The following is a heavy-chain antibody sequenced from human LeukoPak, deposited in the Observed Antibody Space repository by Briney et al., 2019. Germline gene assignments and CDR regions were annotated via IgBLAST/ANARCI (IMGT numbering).Heavy chain of an antibody. D-gene: IGHD5-18*01. CDR1: GGTFSSYA. CDR2: IIPIFGTA. CDR3: ARDPSYGEVTPFDY. Sequence: ASVNVSCKASGGTFSSYAISWVRQAPGQGLEWMGGIIPIFGTANYAQKFQGRVTITADESTSTAYMELSSLRSEDTAVYYCARDPSYGEVTPFDYWGQGTLVTVSS. J-gene: IGHJ4*02. V-gene: IGHV1-69*13.